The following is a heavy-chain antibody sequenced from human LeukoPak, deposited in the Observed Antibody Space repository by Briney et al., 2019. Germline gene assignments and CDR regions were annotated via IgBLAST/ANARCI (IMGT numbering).Heavy chain of an antibody. CDR2: IYHTGST. V-gene: IGHV4-59*02. D-gene: IGHD3-10*01. J-gene: IGHJ4*02. Sequence: SETLSLTCTISGGSVSDYYWSWIRQSPGKGLEWIGYIYHTGSTSYSPSLKSRVTISADTSQNQFSLKLSSVTAADTAVYYCATPMVRGVFDGTIDYWGQGTLVTVSS. CDR3: ATPMVRGVFDGTIDY. CDR1: GGSVSDYY.